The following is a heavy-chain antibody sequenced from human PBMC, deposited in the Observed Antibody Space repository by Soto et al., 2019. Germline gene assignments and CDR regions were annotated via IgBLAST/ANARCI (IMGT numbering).Heavy chain of an antibody. CDR3: AKDQPGLIVVVPAAMLVRFDP. D-gene: IGHD2-2*01. Sequence: GGSLRLSCAASGFTFSSYAMSWVRQAPGKGLEWVSAISGSGGSTYYADSVKGRFTISRDNSKNTLYLQMNSLRAEDTAVYYCAKDQPGLIVVVPAAMLVRFDPWGQGTLVTVSS. V-gene: IGHV3-23*01. CDR2: ISGSGGST. CDR1: GFTFSSYA. J-gene: IGHJ5*02.